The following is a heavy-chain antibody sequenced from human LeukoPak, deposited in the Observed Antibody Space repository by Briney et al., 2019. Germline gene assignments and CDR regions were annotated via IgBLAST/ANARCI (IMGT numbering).Heavy chain of an antibody. D-gene: IGHD6-13*01. V-gene: IGHV4-38-2*01. J-gene: IGHJ5*02. CDR3: ARIAAAGRNWFDP. Sequence: LRLSCAASGFTFSNYAMRWVRQPPGKGLEWIGSIYYSGSTYYNPSLKSRVTISVDTSKNQFSLKLSSVTAADTAVYYCARIAAAGRNWFDPWGQGTLVTVSS. CDR2: IYYSGST. CDR1: GFTFSNYA.